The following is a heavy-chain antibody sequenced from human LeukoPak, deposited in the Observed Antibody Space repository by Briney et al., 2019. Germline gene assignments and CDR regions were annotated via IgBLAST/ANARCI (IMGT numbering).Heavy chain of an antibody. D-gene: IGHD1-14*01. CDR1: GGSISSSSYY. Sequence: PSETLSLTCTVSGGSISSSSYYWGWIRQPPGKGLEWIGTIYYSGSTDYNPSLKSRVTISVDTSKNQFSLMLSSVTAADTAVYYCARRAGLFRKRAYFDYRGQGTLVTVSS. CDR2: IYYSGST. J-gene: IGHJ4*02. V-gene: IGHV4-39*01. CDR3: ARRAGLFRKRAYFDY.